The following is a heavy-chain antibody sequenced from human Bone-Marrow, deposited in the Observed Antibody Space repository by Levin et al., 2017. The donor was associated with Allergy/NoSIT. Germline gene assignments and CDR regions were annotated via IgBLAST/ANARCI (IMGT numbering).Heavy chain of an antibody. CDR2: VSAYSGNT. V-gene: IGHV1-18*01. CDR1: GYTFTTYG. J-gene: IGHJ6*02. CDR3: ARGHFPYYYYKMDV. Sequence: ASVKVSCKASGYTFTTYGLTWVRQAPGQGLEWMGWVSAYSGNTNYALNLQDRVTMTTDTATNTAYMELTSLRSDDTAIYYCARGHFPYYYYKMDVWGQGTTVVVCS.